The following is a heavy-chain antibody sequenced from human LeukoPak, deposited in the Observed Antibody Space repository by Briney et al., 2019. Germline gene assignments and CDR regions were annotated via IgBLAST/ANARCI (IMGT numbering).Heavy chain of an antibody. CDR2: INGDGSST. D-gene: IGHD1-26*01. CDR1: GFTFNSFW. CDR3: AKDNSGSSTGGYYFDS. Sequence: GGSLRLSCAASGFTFNSFWMHWVRQGPGKGLVWVSRINGDGSSTNYADSVQGRFTISRDNAKNTLYLQMNSLRAEDTAVYYCAKDNSGSSTGGYYFDSWGQGTLVTVSS. J-gene: IGHJ4*02. V-gene: IGHV3-74*01.